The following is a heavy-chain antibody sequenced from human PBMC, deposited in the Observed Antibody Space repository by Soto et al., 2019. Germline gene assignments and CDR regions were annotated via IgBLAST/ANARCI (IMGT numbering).Heavy chain of an antibody. CDR2: IHYSGST. Sequence: QVQLQESGPGLVKPSETLSLTCTVSGGSISIYYWSWIRQPPGKGLEWIGYIHYSGSTNYNPSLKSRVTISVDTCKTQFSLKLSSVTAADTAVYYCARHVATVTPFDYWGQGTLVTVSS. V-gene: IGHV4-59*08. CDR1: GGSISIYY. J-gene: IGHJ4*02. D-gene: IGHD4-17*01. CDR3: ARHVATVTPFDY.